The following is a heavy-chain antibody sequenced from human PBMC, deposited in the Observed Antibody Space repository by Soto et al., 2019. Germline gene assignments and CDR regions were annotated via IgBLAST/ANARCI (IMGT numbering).Heavy chain of an antibody. CDR2: INPNSGGT. CDR1: GYTFTGYY. D-gene: IGHD2-2*01. V-gene: IGHV1-2*04. J-gene: IGHJ6*03. Sequence: ASVKVSCKASGYTFTGYYMHWVRQAPGQGLEWMGWINPNSGGTNYAQKFQGWVTMTRDTSISTAYMELSRLRSDDTAVYYCARGLVVPAENYYYYYMDVWGKGTTVTVSS. CDR3: ARGLVVPAENYYYYYMDV.